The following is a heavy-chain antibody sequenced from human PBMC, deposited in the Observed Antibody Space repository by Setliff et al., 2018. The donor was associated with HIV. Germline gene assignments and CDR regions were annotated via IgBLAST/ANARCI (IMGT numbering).Heavy chain of an antibody. D-gene: IGHD6-19*01. CDR3: TKKVPGVGVAGPFDY. J-gene: IGHJ4*02. CDR2: IHFDGTNK. V-gene: IGHV3-30*02. Sequence: LRLSCAASGFTFRSFGMHWVRQTPGKGLEWVALIHFDGTNKYYRDSVRGRFTISRDNSKNTVYLQMNSLRAEDTAVYYCTKKVPGVGVAGPFDYWGQGTLVTVSS. CDR1: GFTFRSFG.